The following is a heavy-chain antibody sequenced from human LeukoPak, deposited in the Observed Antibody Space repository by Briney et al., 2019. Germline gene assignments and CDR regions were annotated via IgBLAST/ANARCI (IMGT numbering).Heavy chain of an antibody. CDR1: GYTFTSHG. CDR3: ARETYGDSYAFDI. D-gene: IGHD4-17*01. CDR2: MNPNSGNT. Sequence: ASVKVSCKASGYTFTSHGLNWVRQATGQGLEWMGWMNPNSGNTGYAQKFQGRVTMTRNTSISTAYMELSSLRSEDTAVYYCARETYGDSYAFDIWGQGTMVTVSS. J-gene: IGHJ3*02. V-gene: IGHV1-8*02.